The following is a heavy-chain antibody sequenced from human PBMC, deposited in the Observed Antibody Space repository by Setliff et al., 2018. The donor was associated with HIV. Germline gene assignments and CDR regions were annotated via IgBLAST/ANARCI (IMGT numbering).Heavy chain of an antibody. Sequence: SETLSLTCTVSGGSISSYCWTWLRQFPGKGLEWIGFIFYTGSTTYNPSLNSRVTISVDTSKNQFSLKVTSVTAADTAVYYCGRQVPVPGVAVTPIDYWGQGTLVTVSS. J-gene: IGHJ4*02. CDR1: GGSISSYC. CDR3: GRQVPVPGVAVTPIDY. V-gene: IGHV4-59*08. D-gene: IGHD3-22*01. CDR2: IFYTGST.